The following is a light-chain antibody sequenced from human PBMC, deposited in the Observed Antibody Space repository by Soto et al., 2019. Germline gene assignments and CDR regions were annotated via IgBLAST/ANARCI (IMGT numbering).Light chain of an antibody. J-gene: IGKJ4*01. Sequence: EIVLTQSPATLSLSPGERATLSCRASQSVSSYLAWYQQKPAQPPRLLIYDASNRATGIPARFSGSGSGTDFTLTISSLEPEDFAVYYCQQRSNWPGLTFGGGTKVEIK. CDR3: QQRSNWPGLT. CDR2: DAS. V-gene: IGKV3-11*01. CDR1: QSVSSY.